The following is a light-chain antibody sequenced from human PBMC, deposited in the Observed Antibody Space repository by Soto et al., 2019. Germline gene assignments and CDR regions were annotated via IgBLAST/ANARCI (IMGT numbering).Light chain of an antibody. Sequence: DIQMTQSPSTLSASVGYRFTITCRASQIISSWLAWYQQKPGKAPKLLIYDASSLESGVPSRFSGSGSGTDFTLTIRRLEPEDSAMYYCQQYGSSPTWTFGQGTKGDIK. CDR2: DAS. CDR1: QIISSW. CDR3: QQYGSSPTWT. V-gene: IGKV1-5*01. J-gene: IGKJ1*01.